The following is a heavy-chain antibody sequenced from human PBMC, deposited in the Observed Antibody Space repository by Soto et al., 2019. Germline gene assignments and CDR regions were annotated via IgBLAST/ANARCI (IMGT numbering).Heavy chain of an antibody. CDR1: GDSVSSNIAA. D-gene: IGHD3-9*01. CDR3: ARDIFEGLVPHENYFDN. CDR2: TYYRSEWYN. Sequence: SQTLSLTCAISGDSVSSNIAAWNWIRQSPSRGLEWLGRTYYRSEWYNEYAVSVKIRITINPDTSKNQFSLLLNSVTAEDSAAYYGARDIFEGLVPHENYFDNWGQGTRVTVSS. J-gene: IGHJ4*02. V-gene: IGHV6-1*01.